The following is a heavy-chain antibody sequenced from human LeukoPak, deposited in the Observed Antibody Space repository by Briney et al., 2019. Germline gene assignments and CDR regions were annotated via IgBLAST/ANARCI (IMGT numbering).Heavy chain of an antibody. V-gene: IGHV3-30-3*01. CDR2: ISYDGSNK. CDR3: ARASIVVVPAATYYYYYGMVV. CDR1: GFTFSSYA. J-gene: IGHJ6*02. D-gene: IGHD2-2*01. Sequence: PGGSLRLSCAASGFTFSSYAMLWVRQAPGKGLEWVAVISYDGSNKYYADSVKGRFTISRDNSKNTLYLQMSSLRAEDTAVYYCARASIVVVPAATYYYYYGMVVWGQGTTVTVSS.